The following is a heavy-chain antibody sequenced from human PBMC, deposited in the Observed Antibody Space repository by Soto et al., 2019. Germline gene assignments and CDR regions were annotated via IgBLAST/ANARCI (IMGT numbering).Heavy chain of an antibody. CDR1: GYTFTGHY. CDR3: GRGRSGQIVVFH. CDR2: IGPESGAT. Sequence: RASVKVSCKASGYTFTGHYIHWVRQAPEQGPEWMGEIGPESGATGYAQKFQGRVTMTRDTSITTVYMELNNLSPDDTAVYYCGRGRSGQIVVFHWGQGTPVTVSS. D-gene: IGHD1-26*01. J-gene: IGHJ4*02. V-gene: IGHV1-2*02.